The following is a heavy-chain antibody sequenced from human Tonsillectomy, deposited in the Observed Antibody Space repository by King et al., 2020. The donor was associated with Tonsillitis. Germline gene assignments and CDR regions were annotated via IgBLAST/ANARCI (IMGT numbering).Heavy chain of an antibody. Sequence: VQLVESGGGLVQPGRSLRLSCSASGFRFGDYPMNWVRQAPGKGLEWLGFIRTRDYAETTEYAASVKGRFTISRDDSKSIAYMQMNKLKIEDTAVYYCDREHWEHVPFVHWSYMDVWGKGTTVTVSS. CDR1: GFRFGDYP. CDR3: DREHWEHVPFVHWSYMDV. J-gene: IGHJ6*03. CDR2: IRTRDYAETT. D-gene: IGHD3/OR15-3a*01. V-gene: IGHV3-49*04.